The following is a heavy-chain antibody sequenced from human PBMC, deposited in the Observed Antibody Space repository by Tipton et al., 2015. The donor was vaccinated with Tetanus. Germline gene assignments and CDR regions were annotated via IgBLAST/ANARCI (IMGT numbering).Heavy chain of an antibody. J-gene: IGHJ4*01. CDR1: GMTLSYFA. V-gene: IGHV3-7*01. CDR3: ARDVFPYSSSD. CDR2: MNQDGSEI. Sequence: SLRLSCAASGMTLSYFAMTWVRQDPGKWLEWVANMNQDGSEIYYVDSVKGRFTISRDNAKRSLYLQMNSLRAEDTAIYYCARDVFPYSSSDWGHVTLVTVSS. D-gene: IGHD6-6*01.